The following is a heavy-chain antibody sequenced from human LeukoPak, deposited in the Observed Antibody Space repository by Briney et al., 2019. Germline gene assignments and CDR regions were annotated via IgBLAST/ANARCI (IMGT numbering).Heavy chain of an antibody. D-gene: IGHD3-9*01. CDR3: AKVDPVLRYFDWLFNNDY. V-gene: IGHV3-23*01. CDR2: ISGSGGST. CDR1: GFTFSSYA. J-gene: IGHJ4*02. Sequence: GGSLRLSCAASGFTFSSYAMSWVRQAPGKGLEWVSAISGSGGSTYYADSVKGRFTISRDNSKNMLYQQMNSLRAEDTAVYYCAKVDPVLRYFDWLFNNDYWGQGTLVTVSS.